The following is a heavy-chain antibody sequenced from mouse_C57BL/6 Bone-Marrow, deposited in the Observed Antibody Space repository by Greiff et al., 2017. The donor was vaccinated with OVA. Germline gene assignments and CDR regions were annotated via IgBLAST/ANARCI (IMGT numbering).Heavy chain of an antibody. V-gene: IGHV14-4*01. D-gene: IGHD2-3*01. J-gene: IGHJ3*01. CDR2: IDPENGDT. CDR3: TTYDGYPAWFAY. CDR1: GFNIKDDY. Sequence: VQLQQSGAELVRPGASVKLSCTASGFNIKDDYMHWVKQRPEQGLEWIGWIDPENGDTEYASKFQGKATITADTSSNTAYLQLSSLTSEDTAVYYCTTYDGYPAWFAYWGQGTLVTVSA.